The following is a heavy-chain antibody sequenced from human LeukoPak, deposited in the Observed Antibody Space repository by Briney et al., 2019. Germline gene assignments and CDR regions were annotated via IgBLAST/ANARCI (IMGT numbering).Heavy chain of an antibody. CDR3: ARDTTVSIYYHYGMDV. D-gene: IGHD4-17*01. CDR2: IYYSGST. Sequence: SETLSLTCTVSGGSISSSSYYWGWIRQTPGKGLEWIGSIYYSGSTYYNPSLQSRVTMSIDTSKNQFSLNLSSVTAADTAVYYCARDTTVSIYYHYGMDVWGQGTTVTVSS. CDR1: GGSISSSSYY. J-gene: IGHJ6*02. V-gene: IGHV4-39*07.